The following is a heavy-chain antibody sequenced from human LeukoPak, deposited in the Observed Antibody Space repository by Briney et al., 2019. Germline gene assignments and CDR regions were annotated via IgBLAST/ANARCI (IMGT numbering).Heavy chain of an antibody. V-gene: IGHV4-59*01. D-gene: IGHD3-10*01. CDR1: GGSISSYY. CDR2: IYYSGST. Sequence: SETLSLTCTVSGGSISSYYWSWIRQPPGKGLEWIGYIYYSGSTNYNPSLKSRVTISVDTSKNQFSLKLSSVTAADTAVYYCARVDSGSYSDWFDPWGQGTLVTVSS. J-gene: IGHJ5*02. CDR3: ARVDSGSYSDWFDP.